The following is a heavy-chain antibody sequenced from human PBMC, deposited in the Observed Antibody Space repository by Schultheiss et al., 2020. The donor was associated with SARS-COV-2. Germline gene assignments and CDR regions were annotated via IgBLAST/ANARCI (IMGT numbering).Heavy chain of an antibody. D-gene: IGHD3-10*01. V-gene: IGHV4-31*03. Sequence: SQTLSLTCTVSGGSVSSGSYYWSWIRQHPGKGLEWIGYIYYSGSTYYNPSLKSRVTISVDTSKNQFSLKLSSVTAADTAVYYCARLRGDKHYYGMDVWGQGTTVTVSS. CDR3: ARLRGDKHYYGMDV. CDR2: IYYSGST. J-gene: IGHJ6*02. CDR1: GGSVSSGSYY.